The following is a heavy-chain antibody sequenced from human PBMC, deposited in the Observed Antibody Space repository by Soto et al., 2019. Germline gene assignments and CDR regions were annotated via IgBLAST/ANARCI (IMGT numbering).Heavy chain of an antibody. V-gene: IGHV1-46*01. CDR2: INPSGGST. D-gene: IGHD6-13*01. Sequence: SVKVSCKASGYTFTSYYMHWVRQAPGQGLEWMGIINPSGGSTSYAQKFQGRVTMTRDTSTSTVYMELSSLRSEDTAVYYCARTYSSRWPTYYYYYYGMDVWGQGTTVTVSS. J-gene: IGHJ6*02. CDR3: ARTYSSRWPTYYYYYYGMDV. CDR1: GYTFTSYY.